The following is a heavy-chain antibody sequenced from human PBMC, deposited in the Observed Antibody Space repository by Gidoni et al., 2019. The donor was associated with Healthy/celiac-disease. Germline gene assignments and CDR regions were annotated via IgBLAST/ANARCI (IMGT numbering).Heavy chain of an antibody. D-gene: IGHD1-26*01. CDR1: GCTFSNYW. J-gene: IGHJ4*02. CDR2: INPGGSAK. V-gene: IGHV3-7*01. Sequence: EVQLVESGGSWVQTGGSLRLSGAASGCTFSNYWMSWVRQAPGKGLEGVANINPGGSAKYYVDSVKGRFTISRDDAKNSLYLQMNSLRADETAVYFCARLEVGATLFDYWGQGTLVTVSS. CDR3: ARLEVGATLFDY.